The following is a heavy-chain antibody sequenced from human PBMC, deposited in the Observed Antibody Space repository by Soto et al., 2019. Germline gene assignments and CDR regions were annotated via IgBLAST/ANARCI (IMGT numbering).Heavy chain of an antibody. D-gene: IGHD3-10*01. J-gene: IGHJ4*02. Sequence: LSLTCAISGDSVSSNSAAWNWIRQSPSRGLEWLGRTYYRSKWYNDYAVSVKSRITINPDTSKSQFSLQLNSVTPEDTAVYYCAGGGIVSYGSGSSYFDYWGQGTLVTVSS. CDR1: GDSVSSNSAA. CDR2: TYYRSKWYN. CDR3: AGGGIVSYGSGSSYFDY. V-gene: IGHV6-1*01.